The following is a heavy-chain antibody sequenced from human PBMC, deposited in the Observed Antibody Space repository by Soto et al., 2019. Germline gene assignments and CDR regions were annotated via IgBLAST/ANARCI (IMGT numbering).Heavy chain of an antibody. J-gene: IGHJ6*02. CDR1: GGSFSGYY. Sequence: SETLSLTCAVYGGSFSGYYWSWIRQPPGKGLEWIGEINHSGSTNYNPSLKSRVTISVDTSKNQFSLKLSSVTAADTAVYYCARLPAIAFYYYYGMDAWGQGTTVTVSS. CDR3: ARLPAIAFYYYYGMDA. V-gene: IGHV4-34*01. CDR2: INHSGST. D-gene: IGHD6-25*01.